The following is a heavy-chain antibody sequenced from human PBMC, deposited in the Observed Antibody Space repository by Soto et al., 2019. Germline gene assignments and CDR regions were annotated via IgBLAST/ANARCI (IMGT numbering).Heavy chain of an antibody. CDR2: FIPVYRTL. D-gene: IGHD3-3*01. CDR1: GGSFGKSA. Sequence: QVQLVQSGAEVKKPGSSVNVSCKASGGSFGKSAINWVRQTPGQGLEWLGGFIPVYRTLNYAQKFQGRVTITADESTGTAYMTLSSLASDDTAVYYCATGVIWIGYFTVDSWGQGTRVTVSS. CDR3: ATGVIWIGYFTVDS. J-gene: IGHJ4*02. V-gene: IGHV1-69*01.